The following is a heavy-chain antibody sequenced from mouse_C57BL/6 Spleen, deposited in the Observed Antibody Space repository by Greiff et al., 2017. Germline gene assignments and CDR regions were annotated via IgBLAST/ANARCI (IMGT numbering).Heavy chain of an antibody. V-gene: IGHV1-7*01. J-gene: IGHJ1*03. Sequence: VQLQQSGAELAKPGASVKLSCKASGYTFTSYWMHWVKQRPGQGLEWIGYINPSSGYTKYNQKFKDKAPLTADKSSSTAYMQLSSLTYEDSAVYYCARSGGSSYDWYFDVWGTGTTVTVSS. CDR1: GYTFTSYW. D-gene: IGHD1-1*01. CDR3: ARSGGSSYDWYFDV. CDR2: INPSSGYT.